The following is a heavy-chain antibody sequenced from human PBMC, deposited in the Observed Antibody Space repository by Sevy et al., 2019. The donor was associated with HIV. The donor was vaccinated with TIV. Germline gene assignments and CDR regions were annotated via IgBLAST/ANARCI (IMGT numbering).Heavy chain of an antibody. CDR2: ISDDGNNK. Sequence: GGSLRLSCAASGFIFNDYAMHWVRQAPGKGLEWVAVISDDGNNKYYTDSVEGRFTISRDKSKDTLYLQMNSLRAVDTAIYYCAREGAPYRNIRYCSGDNCYYNWFDPWGQGTLVTVSS. V-gene: IGHV3-30*10. J-gene: IGHJ5*02. CDR3: AREGAPYRNIRYCSGDNCYYNWFDP. CDR1: GFIFNDYA. D-gene: IGHD2-15*01.